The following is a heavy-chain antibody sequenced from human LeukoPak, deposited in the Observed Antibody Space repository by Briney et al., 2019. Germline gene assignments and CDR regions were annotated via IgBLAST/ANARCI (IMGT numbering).Heavy chain of an antibody. CDR3: ARFSSSWNFDY. Sequence: PSETLSLTCTVSGGFISSYYWSWIRQPPGKGLEWIGYTYYSGSTNYNPSLKSRVTISVDTSKNQFSLKLSSVTAADTAVCYCARFSSSWNFDYWGQGTLVTVSS. D-gene: IGHD6-13*01. CDR1: GGFISSYY. J-gene: IGHJ4*02. V-gene: IGHV4-59*08. CDR2: TYYSGST.